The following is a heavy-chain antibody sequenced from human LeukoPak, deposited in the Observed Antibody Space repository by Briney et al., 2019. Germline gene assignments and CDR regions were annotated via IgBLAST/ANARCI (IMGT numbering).Heavy chain of an antibody. CDR1: GFTFSSYE. V-gene: IGHV3-48*03. CDR3: AKDPQLLWFGELRDDFDY. CDR2: ISSSGSTI. J-gene: IGHJ4*02. Sequence: PGGSLRLSCAASGFTFSSYEMNWVRQAPGKGLEWVSYISSSGSTIYYADSVKGRFTISRDNAKNSLYLQMNSLRAEDTAVYYCAKDPQLLWFGELRDDFDYWGQGTLVTVSS. D-gene: IGHD3-10*01.